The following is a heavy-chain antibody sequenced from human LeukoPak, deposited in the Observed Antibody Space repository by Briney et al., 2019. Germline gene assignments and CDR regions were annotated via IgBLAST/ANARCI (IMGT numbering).Heavy chain of an antibody. CDR2: INHSGST. Sequence: SETLSLTCAVYGGSFSGYYWSWIRQPPGKGLEWIGEINHSGSTNYNPSLKGRVTISVDTSKNQFSLKLSSVTAADTAVYYCASIAARNYYYYYMDVWGKGTTVTVSS. CDR1: GGSFSGYY. J-gene: IGHJ6*03. V-gene: IGHV4-34*01. CDR3: ASIAARNYYYYYMDV. D-gene: IGHD6-6*01.